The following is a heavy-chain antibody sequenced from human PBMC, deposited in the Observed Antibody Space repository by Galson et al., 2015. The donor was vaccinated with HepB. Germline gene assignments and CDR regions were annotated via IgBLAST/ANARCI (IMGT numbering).Heavy chain of an antibody. CDR3: AGGYYDFWSGQFGYMDV. CDR2: IYIRGST. Sequence: RPPAGKGLEWIGRIYIRGSTNYNPSLKSRVTLSIDTSKNQFSLKLNSVTAADTAVYYCAGGYYDFWSGQFGYMDVWGKGTTVTVSS. D-gene: IGHD3-3*01. J-gene: IGHJ6*04. V-gene: IGHV4-4*07.